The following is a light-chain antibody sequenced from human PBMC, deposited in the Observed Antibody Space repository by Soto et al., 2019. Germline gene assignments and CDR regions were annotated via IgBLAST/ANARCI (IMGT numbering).Light chain of an antibody. CDR2: AAS. V-gene: IGKV1-8*01. CDR3: QQYYRYPRWT. CDR1: QGISSY. J-gene: IGKJ1*01. Sequence: AIRMTQSPSSLSASTGDRVTITCRASQGISSYLAWYQQKPGKAPKLLIYAASTLQSGVPSRFSGSGSGTDFTLTISCLQSEDFATYYCQQYYRYPRWTFGQGTKVEIK.